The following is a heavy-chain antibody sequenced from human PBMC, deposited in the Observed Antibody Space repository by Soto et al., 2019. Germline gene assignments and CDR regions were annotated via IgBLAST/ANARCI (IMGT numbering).Heavy chain of an antibody. J-gene: IGHJ4*02. CDR3: ARHIAAGDV. CDR2: INPTGGST. D-gene: IGHD2-8*02. V-gene: IGHV1-46*01. CDR1: GYTFINYY. Sequence: QVQLVQSGAEVKKPGASVKVSCKASGYTFINYYIHWVRQAPGHGLEWMAIINPTGGSTNYAQKFQGRLTLTMDTSTTTVYMELSSLTSEDSHIYYCARHIAAGDVWGQGTLVTVSS.